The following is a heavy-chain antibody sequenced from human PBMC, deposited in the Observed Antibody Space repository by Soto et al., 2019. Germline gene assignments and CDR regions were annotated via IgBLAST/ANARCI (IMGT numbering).Heavy chain of an antibody. CDR3: ARATYYYDSSGYPNWFDP. J-gene: IGHJ5*02. V-gene: IGHV4-30-4*01. D-gene: IGHD3-22*01. CDR1: GGSISSGDYY. Sequence: SETLSLTCTVSGGSISSGDYYWSWIRQPPGKGLEWIGYIYYSGSTYYNPSLKSRVTISVDTSKNQFSLKLSSVTAADTAVYYCARATYYYDSSGYPNWFDPWGQGTLVTVSS. CDR2: IYYSGST.